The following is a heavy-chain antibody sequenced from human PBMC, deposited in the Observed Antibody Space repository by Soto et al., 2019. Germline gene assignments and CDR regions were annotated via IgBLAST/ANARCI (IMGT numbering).Heavy chain of an antibody. CDR3: TRGGRDGFDL. CDR2: VYISGST. J-gene: IGHJ3*01. CDR1: GGSISTYY. Sequence: QVQLQESGPGLVKPSETLSLTCTVSGGSISTYYWNCIRQSAGKGLEWIGRVYISGSTNDHPSLKRRVAMSVDTSNNHFSLKVTAVTAAYTAVYYCTRGGRDGFDLWGQGPMVTVAS. V-gene: IGHV4-4*07.